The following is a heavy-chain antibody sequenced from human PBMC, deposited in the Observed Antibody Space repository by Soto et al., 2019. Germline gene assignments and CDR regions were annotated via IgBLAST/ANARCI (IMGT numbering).Heavy chain of an antibody. D-gene: IGHD3-10*01. CDR2: IYHSGST. V-gene: IGHV4-4*02. Sequence: PSETLSLTCAVSGGSISSSNWWSWVRQPPGKGLEWIGEIYHSGSTNYNPSLKSRVTISVDKSKNQFSLKLSSVTAADTAVYYCASGAPGGVRGVHYYYYGMDVWGQGTTVTVSS. CDR1: GGSISSSNW. J-gene: IGHJ6*02. CDR3: ASGAPGGVRGVHYYYYGMDV.